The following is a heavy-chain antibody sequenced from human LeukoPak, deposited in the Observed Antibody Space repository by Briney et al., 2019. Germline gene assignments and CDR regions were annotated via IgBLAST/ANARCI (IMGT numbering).Heavy chain of an antibody. CDR2: IIPIVGIA. J-gene: IGHJ6*03. V-gene: IGHV1-69*02. Sequence: SVKVSCKASGGAFSRYSISWVRQAPGQGLEWMGRIIPIVGIADYAQKFQGRVTITADKSTSTAYMELNSLRSEDTAVYYCAAWFPKASYYYYMDVWGKGTTVIVSS. CDR1: GGAFSRYS. CDR3: AAWFPKASYYYYMDV. D-gene: IGHD3-9*01.